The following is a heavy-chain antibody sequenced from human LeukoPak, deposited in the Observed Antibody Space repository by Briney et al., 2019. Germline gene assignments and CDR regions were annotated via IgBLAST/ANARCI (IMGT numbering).Heavy chain of an antibody. Sequence: GGSLRLSCAASGFTFSSYAMHWVRQAPGKGLEWVAIVSYDGSTEHYADSVNGRLTISRDNSYNTLYLQMSSLRAEDTAVYYCALSSYCSSTTCSSLGGFDIWGQGTMVTVSS. J-gene: IGHJ3*02. CDR3: ALSSYCSSTTCSSLGGFDI. D-gene: IGHD2-2*01. CDR2: VSYDGSTE. CDR1: GFTFSSYA. V-gene: IGHV3-30*15.